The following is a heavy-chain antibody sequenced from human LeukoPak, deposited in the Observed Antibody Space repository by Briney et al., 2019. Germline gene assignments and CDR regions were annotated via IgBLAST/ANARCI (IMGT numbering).Heavy chain of an antibody. CDR1: GYTFTSYA. V-gene: IGHV1-46*01. Sequence: AASVTVSCKASGYTFTSYAMNWVRQAPGQGLEWMGMIYPRDGSTSYAQKFQGRVTVTRDTSTSTVHMELSGLRSEDTAVYYCARDQEGFDYWGQGTLVTVSS. J-gene: IGHJ4*02. CDR2: IYPRDGST. CDR3: ARDQEGFDY.